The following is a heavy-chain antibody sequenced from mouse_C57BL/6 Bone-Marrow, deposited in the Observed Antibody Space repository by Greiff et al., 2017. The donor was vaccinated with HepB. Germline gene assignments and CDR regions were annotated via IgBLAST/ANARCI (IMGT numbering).Heavy chain of an antibody. CDR2: INPNYGTT. J-gene: IGHJ3*01. CDR3: ASRDGWLPVAY. D-gene: IGHD2-3*01. V-gene: IGHV1-39*01. CDR1: GYSFTDYN. Sequence: EVQLQESGPELVKPGASVKISCKASGYSFTDYNMNWVKQSNGKRLEWIGVINPNYGTTSYNQKFKGKATLTVDQSSSTAYMQLNSLTSEDSAVYYFASRDGWLPVAYWGQGTLVTVSA.